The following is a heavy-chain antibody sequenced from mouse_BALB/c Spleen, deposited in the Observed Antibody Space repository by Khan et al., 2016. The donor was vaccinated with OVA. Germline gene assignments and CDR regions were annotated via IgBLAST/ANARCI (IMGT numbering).Heavy chain of an antibody. D-gene: IGHD1-1*01. CDR2: IGSDSKTI. Sequence: EVELVESGGGLVQPGGSRKLSCEASGSPFSSLGMHWVRQAPEKGLEWVAYIGSDSKTIYYADTVKGRFTISRDDPKNSLVLLMTSLRYEDTAMYYCVSSRSWSWFASWGQGTLVTVSS. CDR3: VSSRSWSWFAS. V-gene: IGHV5-17*02. J-gene: IGHJ3*01. CDR1: GSPFSSLG.